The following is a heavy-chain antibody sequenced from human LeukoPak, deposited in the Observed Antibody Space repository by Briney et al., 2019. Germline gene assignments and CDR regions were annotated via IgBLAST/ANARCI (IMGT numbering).Heavy chain of an antibody. CDR3: ARLLGGSGSYYSPRYYFDY. J-gene: IGHJ4*02. Sequence: GGSLRLSCAASGFNFNTYWMSWVRQAPGKGLEWVANIKQDGSEKFYVDSMKGRFTISRDNSKNSLYLQMNSLRAEDTAMYYCARLLGGSGSYYSPRYYFDYWGQGTLVTVSS. D-gene: IGHD3-10*01. CDR1: GFNFNTYW. CDR2: IKQDGSEK. V-gene: IGHV3-7*01.